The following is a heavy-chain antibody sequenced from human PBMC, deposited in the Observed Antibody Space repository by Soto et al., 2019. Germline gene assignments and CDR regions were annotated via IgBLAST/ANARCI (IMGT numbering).Heavy chain of an antibody. V-gene: IGHV1-46*01. CDR2: INPSGGST. Sequence: ASVKVSCKASEYTFTSYYMHWARQAPGQGLEWMGIINPSGGSTSYAQKFQGRVTMTRDTSTSTVYMELSSLRSEDTAVYYCARARNIWNWFDPWGQGTLVTVSS. J-gene: IGHJ5*02. D-gene: IGHD4-4*01. CDR1: EYTFTSYY. CDR3: ARARNIWNWFDP.